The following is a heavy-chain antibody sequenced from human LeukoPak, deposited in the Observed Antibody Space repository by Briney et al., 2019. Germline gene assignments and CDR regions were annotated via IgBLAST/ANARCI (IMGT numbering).Heavy chain of an antibody. CDR1: GGSFSGYY. CDR3: ARRTNDSTGNYYGAFDI. D-gene: IGHD3-22*01. Sequence: SETLSLICAVYGGSFSGYYWNWIRHSPGKGLEGIGEINHSGRTNYNPSLKSRDTISVDTSKNQFSLKLNSVTAADTAVYYCARRTNDSTGNYYGAFDIWGQGTLVTVSS. V-gene: IGHV4-34*01. J-gene: IGHJ3*02. CDR2: INHSGRT.